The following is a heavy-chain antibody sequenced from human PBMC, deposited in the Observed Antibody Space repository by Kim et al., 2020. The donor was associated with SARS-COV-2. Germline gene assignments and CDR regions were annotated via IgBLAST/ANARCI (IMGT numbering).Heavy chain of an antibody. D-gene: IGHD3-10*01. CDR1: VGSFSGYY. Sequence: SETLSLTCAVYVGSFSGYYWSWIRQPPGKGLEWIGEINHSGSTNYNPSLKSRVTISVDTSKNQFSLKLSSVTAADTAVYYFARGRRITMVRGAHTFDYWGQGTLVTVSS. CDR3: ARGRRITMVRGAHTFDY. J-gene: IGHJ4*02. CDR2: INHSGST. V-gene: IGHV4-34*01.